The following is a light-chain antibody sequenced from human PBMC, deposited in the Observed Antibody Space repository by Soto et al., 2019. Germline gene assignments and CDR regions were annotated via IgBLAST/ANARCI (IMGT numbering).Light chain of an antibody. Sequence: DIVMTQSPDSLAVSLGERTTINCKSSQSVLDSSNNKNYLALHQQQPGQPPNLLIYWSSTREAGVPDRFSGSGSATIFSHTNSRLQAEDVALYYGQQYYSTPNLGKGTTLEIK. CDR1: QSVLDSSNNKNY. CDR2: WSS. V-gene: IGKV4-1*01. J-gene: IGKJ2*01. CDR3: QQYYSTPN.